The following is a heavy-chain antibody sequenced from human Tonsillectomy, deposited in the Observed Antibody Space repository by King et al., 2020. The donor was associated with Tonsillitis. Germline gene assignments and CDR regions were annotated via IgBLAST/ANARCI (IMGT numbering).Heavy chain of an antibody. CDR1: GYTFTSYG. CDR3: ARAGGWGAYYYDSSGYYYVDY. CDR2: ISAYNGNT. V-gene: IGHV1-18*01. J-gene: IGHJ4*02. D-gene: IGHD3-22*01. Sequence: VQLVESGAEVKKPGASVKVSCKASGYTFTSYGISWVRQAPGQGLEWMGWISAYNGNTNYAQKPQGRVTMTTDTSTSTAYMELGSLRSDDTAVYYCARAGGWGAYYYDSSGYYYVDYWGQGTLVTVSS.